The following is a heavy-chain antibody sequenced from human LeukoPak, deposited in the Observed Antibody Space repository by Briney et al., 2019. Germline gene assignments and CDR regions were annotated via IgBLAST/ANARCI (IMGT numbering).Heavy chain of an antibody. CDR1: GFTFSTYT. J-gene: IGHJ4*02. D-gene: IGHD2-2*01. CDR2: IRSSGSTI. Sequence: GGSLRLSCAASGFTFSTYTMHWVRQAPGKGLEWISCIRSSGSTIHYADSVKGRFTISRDDAKNSLYLQMNSLRAEDTAVYYCAKGYCRGNSCYDDRGAFDYWGQGTLVTVSS. CDR3: AKGYCRGNSCYDDRGAFDY. V-gene: IGHV3-48*01.